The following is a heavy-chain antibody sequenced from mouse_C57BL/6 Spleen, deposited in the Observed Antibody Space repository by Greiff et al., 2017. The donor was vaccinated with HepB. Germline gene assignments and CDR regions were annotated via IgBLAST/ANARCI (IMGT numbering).Heavy chain of an antibody. D-gene: IGHD2-4*01. CDR1: GYAFSSSW. CDR2: IYPGDGDT. Sequence: VQLQQSGPELVKPGASVKISCKASGYAFSSSWMNWVKQRPGKGLEWIGRIYPGDGDTNYNGKFKGKATLTADKSSSTAYMQLSSLTSEDSAVYVCAREGENDYPWFAYWGQGTLVTVSA. J-gene: IGHJ3*01. V-gene: IGHV1-82*01. CDR3: AREGENDYPWFAY.